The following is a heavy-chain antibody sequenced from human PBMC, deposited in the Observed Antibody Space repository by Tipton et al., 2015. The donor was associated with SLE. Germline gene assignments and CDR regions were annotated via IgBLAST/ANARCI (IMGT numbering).Heavy chain of an antibody. CDR2: IYYSGST. CDR3: ARALSGEAAFDI. J-gene: IGHJ3*02. Sequence: TLSLTCTVSGGSISSSSYYWGWIRQPPGKGLEWIGSIYYSGSTYYNPSLKSRVTISVDTSKNQFSLKLSSVTAADTAVYYCARALSGEAAFDIWGQGTMVNVSS. CDR1: GGSISSSSYY. D-gene: IGHD7-27*01. V-gene: IGHV4-39*07.